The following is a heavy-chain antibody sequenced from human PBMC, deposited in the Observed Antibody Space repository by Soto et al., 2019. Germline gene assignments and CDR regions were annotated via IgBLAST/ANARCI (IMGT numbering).Heavy chain of an antibody. CDR2: IIPIFGTA. V-gene: IGHV1-69*01. Sequence: QVQLVQSGAEVKKPGSSVKVSCKASGGTFSSYAISWVRQAPGQGLEWMGGIIPIFGTANYAQKFKGRVTITADESTSTASMELSSMRSEDTAVYYCARGSYSSSWPPSYGMDVWGQGTTVTVSS. CDR3: ARGSYSSSWPPSYGMDV. D-gene: IGHD6-13*01. CDR1: GGTFSSYA. J-gene: IGHJ6*02.